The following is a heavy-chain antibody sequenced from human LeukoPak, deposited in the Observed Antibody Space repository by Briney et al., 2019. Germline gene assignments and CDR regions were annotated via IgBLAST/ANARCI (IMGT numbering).Heavy chain of an antibody. CDR2: IIPILGIA. CDR1: GGTFSSYA. V-gene: IGHV1-69*04. CDR3: ARSIVVVVAATGSGYYYGMDV. J-gene: IGHJ6*02. Sequence: VASVKVSCKASGGTFSSYAISWVRQAPGQGLEWMGRIIPILGIANYAQKFQGRVTITADKSTSTAYMELSSLRSEDTAVYYCARSIVVVVAATGSGYYYGMDVWGQGTTVTVSS. D-gene: IGHD2-15*01.